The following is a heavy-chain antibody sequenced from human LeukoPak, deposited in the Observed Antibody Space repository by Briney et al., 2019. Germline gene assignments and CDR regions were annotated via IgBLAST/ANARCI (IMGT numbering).Heavy chain of an antibody. CDR2: ISDAEGRT. V-gene: IGHV3-23*01. CDR1: GFTFSNYG. D-gene: IGHD3-16*01. Sequence: GGSLRLSCAASGFTFSNYGMHWVRQAPGKGLEWVSGISDAEGRTYYTDSVKGRFTISRDNTKNTVYLQMNNLRADDTAVYFCVRHDSFIPYWGQGTLVSVSS. CDR3: VRHDSFIPY. J-gene: IGHJ4*02.